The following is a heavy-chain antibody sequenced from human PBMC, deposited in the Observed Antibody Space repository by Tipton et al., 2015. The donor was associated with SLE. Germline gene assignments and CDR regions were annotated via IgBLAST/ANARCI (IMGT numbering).Heavy chain of an antibody. D-gene: IGHD6-6*01. CDR1: GGSISTYY. V-gene: IGHV4-34*01. J-gene: IGHJ6*02. CDR3: ARLVAARPGYYCGMDV. Sequence: TLSLTCTVSGGSISTYYWTWIRQPPGKGLEWIGEINHSGSTNYNPSLKSRVTISVDTSKNQLSLNLESVTAADTAVYYCARLVAARPGYYCGMDVWGQGTTVTVSS. CDR2: INHSGST.